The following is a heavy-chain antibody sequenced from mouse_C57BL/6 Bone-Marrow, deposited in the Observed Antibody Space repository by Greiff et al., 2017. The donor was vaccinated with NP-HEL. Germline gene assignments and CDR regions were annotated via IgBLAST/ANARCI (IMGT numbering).Heavy chain of an antibody. CDR1: GYTFTSYW. Sequence: QVQLQQPGAELVKPGASVTLSCKASGYTFTSYWMHWVKPRPGQGLEWIGMIHPNSGSTNYNEKFKSKATLTVDKSSSTAYMQLSSLTSEDSAVYYCARKLPWFAYWGQGTLVTVSA. D-gene: IGHD1-1*01. J-gene: IGHJ3*01. CDR2: IHPNSGST. V-gene: IGHV1-64*01. CDR3: ARKLPWFAY.